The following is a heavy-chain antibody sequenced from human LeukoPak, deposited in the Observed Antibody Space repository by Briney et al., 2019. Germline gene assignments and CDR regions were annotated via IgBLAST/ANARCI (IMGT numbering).Heavy chain of an antibody. CDR3: VRINSGSYWGHDAFDM. D-gene: IGHD1-26*01. CDR1: GYTFTGYY. J-gene: IGHJ3*02. V-gene: IGHV1-2*06. CDR2: INPNSGGT. Sequence: ASVKVSCKASGYTFTGYYIHWVRQAPGQGLERMGRINPNSGGTNYAQKFQGRVTMTRDTSISTAYMELSRLRSDDTAVYYCVRINSGSYWGHDAFDMWGQGTMVTVSS.